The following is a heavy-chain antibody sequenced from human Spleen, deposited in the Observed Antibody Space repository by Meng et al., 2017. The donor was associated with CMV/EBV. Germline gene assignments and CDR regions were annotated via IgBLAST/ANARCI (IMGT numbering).Heavy chain of an antibody. J-gene: IGHJ5*02. CDR3: ARGLDSGYDFVTIEFDP. Sequence: YNFTSYDMNWVRQATGEGPEWMGWMNPNSSNKGYAQKFQGRVTMTRNTYISTAYMELRSLRSEDAAVYYCARGLDSGYDFVTIEFDPWGQGTLVTVSS. V-gene: IGHV1-8*01. CDR1: YNFTSYD. D-gene: IGHD5-12*01. CDR2: MNPNSSNK.